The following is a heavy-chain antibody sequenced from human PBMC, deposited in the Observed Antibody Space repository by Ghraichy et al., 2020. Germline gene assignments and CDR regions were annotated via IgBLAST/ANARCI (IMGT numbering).Heavy chain of an antibody. CDR2: ISYNSSAI. D-gene: IGHD6-6*01. V-gene: IGHV3-48*02. J-gene: IGHJ5*02. Sequence: GGSLRLSCAASGFTFSSYSMNWVRQAPGKGLEWVSYISYNSSAIYYADSVKGRFIISRDNAKNSLYLQMSSLRDEDTAVYYCARGVNINSSGRFDPWGQGTLVTVSS. CDR3: ARGVNINSSGRFDP. CDR1: GFTFSSYS.